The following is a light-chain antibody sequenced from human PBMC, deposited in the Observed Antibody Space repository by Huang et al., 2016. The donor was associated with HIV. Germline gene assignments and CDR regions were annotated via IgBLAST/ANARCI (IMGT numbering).Light chain of an antibody. CDR3: QQYETYSRT. V-gene: IGKV1-5*03. Sequence: DIQMTQSPSTLSASVGDRVTITCRASQNISIWLAWYQQKPGKAPKLLIYKASSLESEVPSRFSGRGSGTEFTLTISSLQPDDFATYYCQQYETYSRTFGQGTKVEIK. CDR1: QNISIW. J-gene: IGKJ1*01. CDR2: KAS.